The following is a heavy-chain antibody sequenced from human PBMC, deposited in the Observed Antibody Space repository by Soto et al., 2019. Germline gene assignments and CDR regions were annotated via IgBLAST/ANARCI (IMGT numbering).Heavy chain of an antibody. CDR2: IYYSGTT. J-gene: IGHJ6*02. Sequence: SETLSLTCTVSNDSVSSGTYSWSWVRQPPGKGLEWIGYIYYSGTTYYTPSLKSRLTMSMDRANDHFSLNLTSVTAADTAVYFCARGRYYYGMDVWGQGITVTVSS. CDR3: ARGRYYYGMDV. V-gene: IGHV4-30-2*01. CDR1: NDSVSSGTYS.